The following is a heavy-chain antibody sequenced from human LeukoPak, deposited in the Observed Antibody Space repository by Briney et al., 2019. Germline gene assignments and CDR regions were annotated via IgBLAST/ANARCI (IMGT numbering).Heavy chain of an antibody. D-gene: IGHD5-18*01. J-gene: IGHJ4*02. CDR1: GYSISSGYY. V-gene: IGHV4-38-2*02. CDR2: IYHSGST. Sequence: PSETLSLTCTVSGYSISSGYYWGWIRQPPGKGLEWIGSIYHSGSTYYNPSLKSRVTISVDTSKNQFSLTLSSVTAADTAVYYCARVGSGRYNYGYSLVYWGQGTLVTVSS. CDR3: ARVGSGRYNYGYSLVY.